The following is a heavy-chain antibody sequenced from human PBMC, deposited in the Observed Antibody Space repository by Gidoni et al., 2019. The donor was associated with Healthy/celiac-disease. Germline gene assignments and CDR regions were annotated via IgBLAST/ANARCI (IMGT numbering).Heavy chain of an antibody. CDR1: GFPFDDYT. CDR2: ISWDGGST. D-gene: IGHD5-12*01. J-gene: IGHJ4*02. V-gene: IGHV3-43*01. CDR3: AKGSVATIIGDFDY. Sequence: EVQLVESGGVVIQPGGSLRLSCAASGFPFDDYTMDWVRQDPGKGLEWVSLISWDGGSTYYADSVKGRFTISRDNSKNSLYLQMNSLRTEDTALYYCAKGSVATIIGDFDYWGQGTLVTVSS.